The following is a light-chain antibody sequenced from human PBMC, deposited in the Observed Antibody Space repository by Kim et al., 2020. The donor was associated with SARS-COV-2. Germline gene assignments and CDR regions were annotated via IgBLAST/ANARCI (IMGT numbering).Light chain of an antibody. CDR1: RSISRW. CDR3: QQYDIYPVT. J-gene: IGKJ4*01. V-gene: IGKV1-5*01. CDR2: DAS. Sequence: ASVGDRVTITCRASRSISRWLAWFQQKPGKAPKLLMYDASSLVSGVPSKVSGSGSGTEFTLTISSLQPDDFATYYCQQYDIYPVTFGGGTKVDIK.